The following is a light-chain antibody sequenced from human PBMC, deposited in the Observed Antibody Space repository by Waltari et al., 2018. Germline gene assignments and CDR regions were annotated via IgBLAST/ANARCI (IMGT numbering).Light chain of an antibody. J-gene: IGKJ5*01. CDR3: QQRSKWPPT. Sequence: EIVLAQSPATLSLSPGERATLSCRASQSISSYLAWYQQKPGQAPSLLIYDASHRATGIPARFSGSGAGTDFTLTISSLEPEDFAVYYCQQRSKWPPTFGQGTLLEIK. CDR1: QSISSY. CDR2: DAS. V-gene: IGKV3-11*01.